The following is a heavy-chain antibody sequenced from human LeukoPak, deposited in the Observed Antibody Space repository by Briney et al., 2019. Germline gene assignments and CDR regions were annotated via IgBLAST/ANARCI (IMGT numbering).Heavy chain of an antibody. Sequence: ASVKVSCKASGYTFTGYYMHWVRQAPGQGLEWMGWINPNSGGTNYAQKFQGRVTMTRDTSISTAYMELSRLRSDDTAVYYCARDYDFWSGYSFDIWGQGTMVTVSS. J-gene: IGHJ3*02. CDR3: ARDYDFWSGYSFDI. CDR1: GYTFTGYY. CDR2: INPNSGGT. D-gene: IGHD3-3*01. V-gene: IGHV1-2*02.